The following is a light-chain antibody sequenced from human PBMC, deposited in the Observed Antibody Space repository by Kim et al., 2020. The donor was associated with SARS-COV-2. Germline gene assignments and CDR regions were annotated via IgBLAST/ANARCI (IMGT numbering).Light chain of an antibody. J-gene: IGLJ3*02. V-gene: IGLV10-54*04. CDR3: SAWDRSLGAWV. CDR1: SNNVGDQG. CDR2: RNN. Sequence: RQTATLTCTGDSNNVGDQGATWLQQHQGHPPKLLSYRNNNRPSGISERFSASRSGNTASLTITGLQPDDETDYYCSAWDRSLGAWVFGGGTKLTVL.